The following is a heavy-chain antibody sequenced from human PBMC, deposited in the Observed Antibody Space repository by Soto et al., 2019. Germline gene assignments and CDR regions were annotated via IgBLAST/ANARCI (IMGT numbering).Heavy chain of an antibody. CDR1: GFTCSSYS. V-gene: IGHV3-30-3*01. CDR3: AREGPYGGLDY. D-gene: IGHD4-17*01. CDR2: ISYDGSNK. Sequence: GGSLSLSCAASGFTCSSYSMHCVRQSPGKGLEWVAVISYDGSNKYYADSVKGRFTISRDNTKNTLYLQMNSPRAEDTAVYYFAREGPYGGLDYWGQGTLVTVSS. J-gene: IGHJ4*02.